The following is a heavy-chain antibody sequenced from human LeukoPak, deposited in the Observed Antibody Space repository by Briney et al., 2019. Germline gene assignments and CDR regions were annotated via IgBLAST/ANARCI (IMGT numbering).Heavy chain of an antibody. Sequence: PGGSLRLSCAASGFSFSSSPMSWVRQAPGKGLEWVSYISGSGSSIYYADSVKGRFTISRDNAKNSLYLQMNSLRGEDTAVYYCARDMGYCSSSNCYTYYLDYWGQGTLVTVSS. V-gene: IGHV3-48*04. D-gene: IGHD2-2*01. J-gene: IGHJ4*02. CDR3: ARDMGYCSSSNCYTYYLDY. CDR2: ISGSGSSI. CDR1: GFSFSSSP.